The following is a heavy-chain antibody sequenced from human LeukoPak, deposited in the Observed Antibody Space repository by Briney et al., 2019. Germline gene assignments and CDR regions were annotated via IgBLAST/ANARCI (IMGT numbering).Heavy chain of an antibody. Sequence: SETLSLTCTVSGGSLSSSSSYWGWLRQPPGKGLEWIGSIYYSGSTYYNPSLKSRVTISVDTSKNQFSLKLSSVTAADTAVYYCARLVLELSSTAGHWGQGTLVTVSS. CDR3: ARLVLELSSTAGH. J-gene: IGHJ4*02. CDR1: GGSLSSSSSY. D-gene: IGHD1-7*01. V-gene: IGHV4-39*01. CDR2: IYYSGST.